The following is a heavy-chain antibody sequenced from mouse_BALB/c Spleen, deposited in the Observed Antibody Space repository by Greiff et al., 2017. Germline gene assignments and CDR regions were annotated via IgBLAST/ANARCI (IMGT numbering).Heavy chain of an antibody. Sequence: VQLQQSGPELVKPGASVKIPCKASGYTFTDYNMDWVKQSHGKSLEWIGDINPNNGGTIYNQKFKGKATMTVDKSSSTAYMELRSLTSEDTAVYYCARGKLYYGNYDAMDYWGQGTSVTVSS. V-gene: IGHV1-18*01. J-gene: IGHJ4*01. CDR2: INPNNGGT. CDR1: GYTFTDYN. CDR3: ARGKLYYGNYDAMDY. D-gene: IGHD2-1*01.